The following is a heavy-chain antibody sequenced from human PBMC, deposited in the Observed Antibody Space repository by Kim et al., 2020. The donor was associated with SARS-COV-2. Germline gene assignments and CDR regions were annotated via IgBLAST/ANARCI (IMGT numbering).Heavy chain of an antibody. CDR2: ISGDGGTS. CDR1: GFTFDDYA. J-gene: IGHJ3*02. Sequence: GGSLRLSCAASGFTFDDYAIHWVRQAPGKGLEWVSLISGDGGTSYYADSVKGRFPISRDNSKNSLFLQINSLRTEDTALYYCAKDRHDSSSFNWAFDIWG. V-gene: IGHV3-43*02. D-gene: IGHD3-22*01. CDR3: AKDRHDSSSFNWAFDI.